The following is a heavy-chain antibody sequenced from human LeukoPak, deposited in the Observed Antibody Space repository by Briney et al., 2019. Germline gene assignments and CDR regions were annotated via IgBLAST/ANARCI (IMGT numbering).Heavy chain of an antibody. D-gene: IGHD2-15*01. CDR1: GGTFSSYA. CDR3: ASPRAKYCSGGSCYNAFDI. J-gene: IGHJ3*02. CDR2: IIPIFGTA. V-gene: IGHV1-69*13. Sequence: SVTLSCKASGGTFSSYAISWVRQAPGQGLEWMGGIIPIFGTANYAQKFQGRVTITADESTSTAYMELSSLRSEDTAVYYCASPRAKYCSGGSCYNAFDIWGQGTMVTVSS.